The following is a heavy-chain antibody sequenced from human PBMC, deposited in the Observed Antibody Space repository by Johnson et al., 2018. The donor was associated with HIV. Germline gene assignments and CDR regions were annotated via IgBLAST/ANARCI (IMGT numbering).Heavy chain of an antibody. CDR1: GLSFSSYG. Sequence: VQLVESGGGVVQPGGSLRLSCAASGLSFSSYGMEWVRQAPGKGLEWVAVIWSDVSNKHYADSVKGRFTISRDNSKHTLYLQMNSLRAEDTAVYYCARDTYYYDSSGYLDAFDIWGQGTMVTVSS. J-gene: IGHJ3*02. CDR3: ARDTYYYDSSGYLDAFDI. CDR2: IWSDVSNK. V-gene: IGHV3-33*01. D-gene: IGHD3-22*01.